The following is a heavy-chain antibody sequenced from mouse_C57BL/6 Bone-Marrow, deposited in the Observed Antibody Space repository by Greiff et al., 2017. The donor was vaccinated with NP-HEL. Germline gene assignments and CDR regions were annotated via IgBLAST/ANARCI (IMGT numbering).Heavy chain of an antibody. CDR3: AYYGSSYDYAMDY. Sequence: QVQLQQSGPELVKPGASVKISCKASGYAFSSSWMNWVKQRPGKGLEWIGRIYPGDGDTNYNGKFKGKATLTADKSSSTAYMQLSSLTSEDSAVYFCAYYGSSYDYAMDYWGQGTSVTVSS. V-gene: IGHV1-82*01. J-gene: IGHJ4*01. CDR1: GYAFSSSW. CDR2: IYPGDGDT. D-gene: IGHD1-1*01.